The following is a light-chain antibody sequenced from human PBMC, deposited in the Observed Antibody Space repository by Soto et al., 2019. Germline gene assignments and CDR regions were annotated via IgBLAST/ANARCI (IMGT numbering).Light chain of an antibody. J-gene: IGKJ4*01. CDR3: LQGTHWPPT. CDR2: KVS. CDR1: QSLVHSDGNTS. Sequence: DVLMTQSPLSLPVTLGQPASISCRSSQSLVHSDGNTSLNWFHQRPGQSPRRPIYKVSNRDSGVPDRFSGRGLGTDFTVKISRVEAEDVSVYYCLQGTHWPPTFGGGTKVEIK. V-gene: IGKV2-30*02.